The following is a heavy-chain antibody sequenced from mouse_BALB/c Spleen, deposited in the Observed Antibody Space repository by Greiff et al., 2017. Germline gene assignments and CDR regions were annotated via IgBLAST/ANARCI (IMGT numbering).Heavy chain of an antibody. CDR2: IWEDGGT. J-gene: IGHJ4*01. V-gene: IGHV2-3*01. D-gene: IGHD1-1*01. CDR1: GFSLTSYG. Sequence: VQLGESGPGLVAPSQSLSITCTVSGFSLTSYGVSWVRQRPGKDLEWLGVIWEDGGTNYHSALISRLSISKDNSKSQVFLKMNSLQTDDTPAYCCAKGEFQYYVSTYGAMDYWGQGASVTVYS. CDR3: AKGEFQYYVSTYGAMDY.